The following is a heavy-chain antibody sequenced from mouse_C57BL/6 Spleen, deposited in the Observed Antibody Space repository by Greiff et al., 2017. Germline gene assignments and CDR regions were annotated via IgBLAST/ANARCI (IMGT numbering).Heavy chain of an antibody. V-gene: IGHV1-55*01. CDR2: IYPGSGST. CDR3: ARQGYYYGSSLYFDY. J-gene: IGHJ2*01. Sequence: QVQLQQPGAELVKPGASVKMSCKASGYTFTSYWITWVKQRPGQGLEWIGDIYPGSGSTNYNEKFKSKATLTVDTSSSTAYMQLSSLTSEDSAVYYCARQGYYYGSSLYFDYWGQGTTLTVSS. CDR1: GYTFTSYW. D-gene: IGHD1-1*01.